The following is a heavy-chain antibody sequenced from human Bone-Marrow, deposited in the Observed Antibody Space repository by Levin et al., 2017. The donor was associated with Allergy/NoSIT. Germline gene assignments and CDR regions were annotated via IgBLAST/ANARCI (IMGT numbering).Heavy chain of an antibody. J-gene: IGHJ6*02. CDR3: AREYGSGSYDYYYYGMDV. V-gene: IGHV3-74*01. CDR1: GFTFSSYW. D-gene: IGHD3-10*01. CDR2: INSDGSST. Sequence: ETLSLTCAASGFTFSSYWMHWVRQAPGKGLVWVSRINSDGSSTSYADSVKGRFTISRDNAKNTLYLQMNSLRAEDTAVYYCAREYGSGSYDYYYYGMDVWGQGTTVTVSS.